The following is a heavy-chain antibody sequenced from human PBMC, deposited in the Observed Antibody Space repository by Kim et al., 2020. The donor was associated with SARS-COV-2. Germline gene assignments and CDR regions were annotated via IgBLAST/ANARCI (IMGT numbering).Heavy chain of an antibody. CDR2: ISGSGGST. J-gene: IGHJ4*02. D-gene: IGHD3-10*01. V-gene: IGHV3-23*01. CDR1: GFTFSSYA. Sequence: GGSLRLSCAASGFTFSSYAMSWVRQAPGKGLEWVSAISGSGGSTYYADSVKGRFTISRDNSKNTLYLQMNSLRAEDTAVYYCAKDRHKDKWFGELLYEAYYFDYWGQGTLVTVSS. CDR3: AKDRHKDKWFGELLYEAYYFDY.